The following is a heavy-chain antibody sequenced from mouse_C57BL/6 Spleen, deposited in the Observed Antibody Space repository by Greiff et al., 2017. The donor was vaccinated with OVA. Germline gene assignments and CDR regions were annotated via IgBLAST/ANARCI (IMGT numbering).Heavy chain of an antibody. J-gene: IGHJ2*01. CDR1: GYTFTSYW. Sequence: VQLQQPGAELVKPGASVKLSCKASGYTFTSYWMQWVKQRPGQGLEWIGEIDPSDSYTNYNQKFKGKATLTVDTSSSTAYMQLSSLTSEDSAVYYCARDSFGTGTLDYWGQGTTLTVSS. CDR3: ARDSFGTGTLDY. V-gene: IGHV1-50*01. CDR2: IDPSDSYT. D-gene: IGHD4-1*01.